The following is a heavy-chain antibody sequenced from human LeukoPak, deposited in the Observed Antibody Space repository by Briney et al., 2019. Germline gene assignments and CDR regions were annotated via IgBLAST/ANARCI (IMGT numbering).Heavy chain of an antibody. CDR1: GGSFSGYY. V-gene: IGHV4-34*01. CDR3: ARGVTTAPFGY. J-gene: IGHJ4*02. Sequence: SETLSLTCAVYGGSFSGYYWSWIRQPPGKGLEWIGEINHSGSTNYNPSLKSRVTISVDTSKNQFSLRLSSVTAADTAVYYCARGVTTAPFGYWGQGTLVTVSS. D-gene: IGHD4-17*01. CDR2: INHSGST.